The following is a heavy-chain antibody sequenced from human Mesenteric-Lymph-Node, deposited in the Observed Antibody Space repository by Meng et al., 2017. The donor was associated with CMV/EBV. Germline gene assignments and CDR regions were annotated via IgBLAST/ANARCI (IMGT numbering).Heavy chain of an antibody. D-gene: IGHD3-3*01. CDR2: ISAYNGKT. CDR3: ASTASDDFWSGYYLHY. J-gene: IGHJ4*02. V-gene: IGHV1-18*01. CDR1: GYTFTSYG. Sequence: SGYTFTSYGSSGVRQAPGQGLEWMGWISAYNGKTKYSHKFQGRVTMTRDTSTSTLYMELRSLRSDDTAVYYCASTASDDFWSGYYLHYWGQGTLVTVSS.